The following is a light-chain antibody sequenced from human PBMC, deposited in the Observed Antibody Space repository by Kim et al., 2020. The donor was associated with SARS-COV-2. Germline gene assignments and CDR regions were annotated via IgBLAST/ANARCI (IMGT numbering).Light chain of an antibody. CDR1: RGVSST. J-gene: IGKJ1*01. Sequence: VSPGERATPSCGASRGVSSTVAWYQQKPGQTPRLLIYGASTRATGIPDRFSGSGSGTEFTLTISRLQSEDFAVYYCQQYNKGQRTFGQGTKVDIK. V-gene: IGKV3-15*01. CDR3: QQYNKGQRT. CDR2: GAS.